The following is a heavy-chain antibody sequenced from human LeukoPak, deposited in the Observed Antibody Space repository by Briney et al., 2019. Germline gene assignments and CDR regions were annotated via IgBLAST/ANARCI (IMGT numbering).Heavy chain of an antibody. CDR2: IRYDGSNK. J-gene: IGHJ4*02. V-gene: IGHV3-30*02. CDR1: GFTFSSYE. Sequence: PGGSLRLSCAASGFTFSSYEMNWVRQAPGKGLEWVAFIRYDGSNKYYADSVKGRFTISRDNSKNTLYLQMNSLRAEDTAVYYCEAYYYDSSGYDYWGQGTLVTVSS. CDR3: EAYYYDSSGYDY. D-gene: IGHD3-22*01.